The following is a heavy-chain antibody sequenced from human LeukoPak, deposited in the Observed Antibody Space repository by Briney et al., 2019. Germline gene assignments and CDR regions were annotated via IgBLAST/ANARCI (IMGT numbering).Heavy chain of an antibody. D-gene: IGHD3-22*01. Sequence: SEALSLTCTVSGYSISSAYYWGWIRQSPGKWLEWIGSFYHSGSTYYNPSLKSRVTISVDTSKNQFSLKLSSVTAADTAVYYCARVIIENYDSSGYYHYFDYWGQGTLVTVSS. CDR3: ARVIIENYDSSGYYHYFDY. J-gene: IGHJ4*02. CDR1: GYSISSAYY. CDR2: FYHSGST. V-gene: IGHV4-38-2*02.